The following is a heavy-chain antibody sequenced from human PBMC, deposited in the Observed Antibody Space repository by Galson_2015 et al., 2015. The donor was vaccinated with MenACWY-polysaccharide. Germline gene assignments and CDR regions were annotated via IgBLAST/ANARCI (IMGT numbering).Heavy chain of an antibody. CDR1: GFTFSSYT. CDR3: ARSYCDRTTCYGMDV. Sequence: LRLSCAVSGFTFSSYTMSWVRQAPGKGLEWVSGVSGSGASKYYADSMKGRFTISRDNSKNTLYLQMNSLRAEDTAVYYCARSYCDRTTCYGMDVWGQGTTVTVSS. J-gene: IGHJ6*02. V-gene: IGHV3-23*01. CDR2: VSGSGASK. D-gene: IGHD2-2*01.